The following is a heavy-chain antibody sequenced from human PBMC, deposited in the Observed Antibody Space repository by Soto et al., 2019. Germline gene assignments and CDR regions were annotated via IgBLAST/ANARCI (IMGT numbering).Heavy chain of an antibody. V-gene: IGHV4-39*01. J-gene: IGHJ4*02. CDR1: DGSMNSDSSY. D-gene: IGHD3-22*01. CDR3: ARLGGYLSVGYYYLWDS. Sequence: SETLSLTCRVSDGSMNSDSSYWGWIRQPPGKGLEWIGVINHSGSTYHNLSLKGRVTMSVDASRNQFSLKLTSMTAADTAVYYCARLGGYLSVGYYYLWDSWGQGTRVTVSS. CDR2: INHSGST.